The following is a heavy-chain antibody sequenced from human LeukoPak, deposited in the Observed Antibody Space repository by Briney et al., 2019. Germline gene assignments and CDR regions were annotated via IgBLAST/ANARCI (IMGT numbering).Heavy chain of an antibody. Sequence: ASVKVSCKASGYTFTGYYMHWVRQAPGQGLEWMGWINPNSGGTNYAQKFQGRVTMTRDTSISTAYMELSRLRSDDTAVYYCARGAEDGSYFYYYMDVWGKGTTVTVSS. CDR3: ARGAEDGSYFYYYMDV. V-gene: IGHV1-2*02. CDR1: GYTFTGYY. CDR2: INPNSGGT. J-gene: IGHJ6*03.